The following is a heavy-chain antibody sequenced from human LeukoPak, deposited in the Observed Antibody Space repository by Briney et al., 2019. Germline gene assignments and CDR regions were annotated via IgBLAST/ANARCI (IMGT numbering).Heavy chain of an antibody. CDR3: ARVRGAVAGTWWFDP. J-gene: IGHJ5*02. CDR1: GGTFSSYA. V-gene: IGHV1-69*13. CDR2: IIPIFGTA. Sequence: GASVKVSCKASGGTFSSYAISWVRQASGQGLEWMGGIIPIFGTANYAQKFQGRVTITADESTSTAYMELSSLRSEDTAVYYCARVRGAVAGTWWFDPWGQGTPVTVSS. D-gene: IGHD6-19*01.